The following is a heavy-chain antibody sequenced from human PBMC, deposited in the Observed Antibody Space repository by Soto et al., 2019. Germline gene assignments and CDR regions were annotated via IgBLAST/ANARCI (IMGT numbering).Heavy chain of an antibody. V-gene: IGHV3-21*01. D-gene: IGHD5-12*01. CDR2: ISSSSSYI. Sequence: PGGSLRLSCAASGFTFSSYSMNWVRQAPGKGLEWISSISSSSSYIYYADSVKVRFTISRDNAKNSLFLQMNSLRAEDTAVYYFARMPARYSGYEPPGWGDGFDYWGQGTLVTVSS. CDR3: ARMPARYSGYEPPGWGDGFDY. CDR1: GFTFSSYS. J-gene: IGHJ4*02.